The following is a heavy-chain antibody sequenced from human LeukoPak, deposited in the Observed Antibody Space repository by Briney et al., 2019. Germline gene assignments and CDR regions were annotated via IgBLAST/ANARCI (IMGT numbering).Heavy chain of an antibody. V-gene: IGHV3-21*01. D-gene: IGHD3-10*01. CDR2: ISSSSSYI. CDR3: ARADGSGSSSPTFDY. CDR1: GFTFSSYS. Sequence: GGSLRLSCAASGFTFSSYSMNWVRQAPGKGLEWVSSISSSSSYIYYADLVKGRFTISRDNAKNSLYLQMNSLRAEDTAVYYCARADGSGSSSPTFDYWGQGTLSPSPQ. J-gene: IGHJ4*02.